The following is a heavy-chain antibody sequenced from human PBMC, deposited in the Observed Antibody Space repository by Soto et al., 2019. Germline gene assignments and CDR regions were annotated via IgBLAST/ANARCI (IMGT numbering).Heavy chain of an antibody. CDR3: ARVGSATTAHDAFDI. Sequence: GASVKVSCKASGYTFTGYYMHWVRQAPGQGLEWMGWINPNSGGTNYAQKFQGWVTMTRDTSISTAYMELSRLRSDDTAVYYCARVGSATTAHDAFDIWGQGTMVTVSS. V-gene: IGHV1-2*04. D-gene: IGHD4-17*01. CDR2: INPNSGGT. J-gene: IGHJ3*02. CDR1: GYTFTGYY.